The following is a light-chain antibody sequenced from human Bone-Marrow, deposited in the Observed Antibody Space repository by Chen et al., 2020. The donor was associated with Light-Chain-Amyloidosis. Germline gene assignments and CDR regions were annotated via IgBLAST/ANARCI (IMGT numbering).Light chain of an antibody. V-gene: IGLV2-14*01. CDR1: SGDVGTDNY. CDR3: SSFTSSSSYV. Sequence: QSALTQPASVSGSPGQSITISCTGTSGDVGTDNYVSWYQQHPGKAPKVMIYAVSNRPSGVSNRFSGSTSGNTASLTISGLPAEDEADYYCSSFTSSSSYVFGPGTKVTVL. CDR2: AVS. J-gene: IGLJ1*01.